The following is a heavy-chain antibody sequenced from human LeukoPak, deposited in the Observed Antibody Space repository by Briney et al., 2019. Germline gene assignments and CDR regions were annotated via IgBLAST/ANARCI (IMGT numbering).Heavy chain of an antibody. CDR1: GYSFTSYW. Sequence: GESLKISCKGSGYSFTSYWTGWVRQMPGKGLEWMGIIYPGDSDTRYSPSFQGQVTISADKSISTAYLQWSSLKASDTAMYYCARRYCSSTTCDTFDIWGQGTMVTVSS. CDR3: ARRYCSSTTCDTFDI. D-gene: IGHD2-2*01. J-gene: IGHJ3*02. CDR2: IYPGDSDT. V-gene: IGHV5-51*01.